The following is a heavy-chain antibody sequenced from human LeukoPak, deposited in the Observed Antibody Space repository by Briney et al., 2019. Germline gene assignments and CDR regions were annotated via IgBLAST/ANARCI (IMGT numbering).Heavy chain of an antibody. J-gene: IGHJ4*02. Sequence: KPSETLSLTCTVSGGSFSSYYWSWIRQPAGKGLEWIGRIYTSGSTNYNPSLKSRVTISVDTSKNQFSLRLSSVTAADTAVYYCARLAGGYSDYFESWGQGTLVTVSS. D-gene: IGHD2-15*01. CDR2: IYTSGST. CDR1: GGSFSSYY. CDR3: ARLAGGYSDYFES. V-gene: IGHV4-4*07.